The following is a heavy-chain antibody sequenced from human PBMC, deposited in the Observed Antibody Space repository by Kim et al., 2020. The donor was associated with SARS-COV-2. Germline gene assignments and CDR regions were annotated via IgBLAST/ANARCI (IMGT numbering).Heavy chain of an antibody. D-gene: IGHD6-25*01. Sequence: SYIYYADSVKGRVTFSRDNAKNSLYLQMNSLRAEDTAVYYCARDPGAANGWGQGTMVTVSS. J-gene: IGHJ3*01. CDR2: SYI. CDR3: ARDPGAANG. V-gene: IGHV3-21*01.